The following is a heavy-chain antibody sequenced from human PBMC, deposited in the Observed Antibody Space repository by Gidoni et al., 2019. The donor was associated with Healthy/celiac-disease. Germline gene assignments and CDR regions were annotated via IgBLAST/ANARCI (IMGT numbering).Heavy chain of an antibody. CDR1: GFPFSNAW. J-gene: IGHJ4*02. V-gene: IGHV3-15*01. Sequence: EVQLVESGGGLVKPGGSLRLSCAASGFPFSNAWMSWVRQAPGKGLEWVGRIKSKTDGGTTDYAAPVKGRFTISRDDSKNTLYLQMNSLKTEDTAVYYCTTLRSSGWYKVDYWGQGTLVTVSS. CDR2: IKSKTDGGTT. D-gene: IGHD6-19*01. CDR3: TTLRSSGWYKVDY.